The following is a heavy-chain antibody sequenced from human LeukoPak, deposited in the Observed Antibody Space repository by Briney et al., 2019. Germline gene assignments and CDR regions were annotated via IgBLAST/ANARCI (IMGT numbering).Heavy chain of an antibody. CDR1: GYTFTGYY. D-gene: IGHD2-15*01. J-gene: IGHJ3*02. CDR2: INPNSGGT. V-gene: IGHV1-2*02. Sequence: ASVKVSCKASGYTFTGYYMHWVRQAPGQGLEWMGWINPNSGGTNYAQRFQGRVTMTRDTSISTAYMELSRLRSDDTAVYYCAREFRRYCSGGNCYSPLEYAFDIWGQGTMVTVSS. CDR3: AREFRRYCSGGNCYSPLEYAFDI.